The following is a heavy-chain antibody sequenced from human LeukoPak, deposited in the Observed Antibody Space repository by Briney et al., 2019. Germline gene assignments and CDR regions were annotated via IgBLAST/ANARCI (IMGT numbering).Heavy chain of an antibody. D-gene: IGHD2-2*01. V-gene: IGHV1-24*01. CDR2: FDPEDGET. CDR1: GYTLTELS. J-gene: IGHJ5*02. Sequence: GASVKISCKVSGYTLTELSMHWVRQAPGKGLEWMGGFDPEDGETIYAQKFQGRVTMTEDTSTDTAYMELSSLRSEDTAVYYCALVDPMRRWFDPWGQGTLVTVSS. CDR3: ALVDPMRRWFDP.